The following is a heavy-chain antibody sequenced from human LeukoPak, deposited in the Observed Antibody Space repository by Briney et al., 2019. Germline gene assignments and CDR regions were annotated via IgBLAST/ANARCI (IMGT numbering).Heavy chain of an antibody. CDR2: SSGSGAST. J-gene: IGHJ3*02. Sequence: PGGSLRLSCAASGFTFSSYAMSWVRQAPGKGLEWVSGSSGSGASTYYADSVKGRFTISRDNSKSTLYLQTNSLRAEDTAVYYCAKESNRAVTKDAFDMWGQGIMVTVSS. D-gene: IGHD4-17*01. CDR1: GFTFSSYA. CDR3: AKESNRAVTKDAFDM. V-gene: IGHV3-23*01.